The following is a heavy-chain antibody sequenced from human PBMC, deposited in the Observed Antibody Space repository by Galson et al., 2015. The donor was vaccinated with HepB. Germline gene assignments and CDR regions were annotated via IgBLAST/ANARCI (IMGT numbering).Heavy chain of an antibody. J-gene: IGHJ6*02. Sequence: SLRLSCAASGFTFSLYDMHWVRQVPGKGLEWVSGIGGAGFAYYAGSVKGRFTISRENGKSSLFLRMNSLRPGDTAVYYCARGVGGYSRNWIISYYGMDVWGQGTTVTVSS. CDR1: GFTFSLYD. V-gene: IGHV3-13*04. D-gene: IGHD6-13*01. CDR3: ARGVGGYSRNWIISYYGMDV. CDR2: IGGAGFA.